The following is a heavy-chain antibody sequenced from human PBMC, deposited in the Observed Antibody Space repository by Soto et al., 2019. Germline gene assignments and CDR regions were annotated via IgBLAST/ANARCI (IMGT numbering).Heavy chain of an antibody. V-gene: IGHV4-39*01. D-gene: IGHD4-4*01. Sequence: SETLSLTCTVSGGSISSSSYYWGWIRQPPGKGLEWIGSIYYSGSTYYNPSLKSRVTISVDTSKNQFSLKLSSVTAADTAVYYCAVLTVKAPQIYYFDYWGQGTLVTVSS. CDR3: AVLTVKAPQIYYFDY. J-gene: IGHJ4*02. CDR1: GGSISSSSYY. CDR2: IYYSGST.